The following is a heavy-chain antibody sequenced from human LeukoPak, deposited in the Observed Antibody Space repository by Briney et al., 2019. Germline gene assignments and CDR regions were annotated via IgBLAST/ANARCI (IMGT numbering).Heavy chain of an antibody. V-gene: IGHV1-69*04. D-gene: IGHD6-19*01. CDR2: IIPILGIA. J-gene: IGHJ4*02. CDR3: ARGGYSSGWYDY. Sequence: SVKVSCKASGGTFSSYAISWVRQAPGQGLEWMGRIIPILGIANYAQKFQGRVTITADKSTSTAYMELSSLRSEDTAVYYCARGGYSSGWYDYWGQGTLVTVSS. CDR1: GGTFSSYA.